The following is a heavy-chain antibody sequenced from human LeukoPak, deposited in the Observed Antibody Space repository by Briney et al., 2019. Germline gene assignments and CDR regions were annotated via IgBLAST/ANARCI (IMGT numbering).Heavy chain of an antibody. CDR1: GDSIRYYY. CDR2: IYYSGNT. CDR3: ARVRGYSYDSSDFDY. V-gene: IGHV4-59*01. D-gene: IGHD5-18*01. Sequence: SETLSLTCTVSGDSIRYYYWSWLRQPPGKGLEWIGKIYYSGNTNYNPSLKSRVTISVDTSKNQFSLKLSSVTAADTAVYYCARVRGYSYDSSDFDYWGQGTLVTVSS. J-gene: IGHJ4*02.